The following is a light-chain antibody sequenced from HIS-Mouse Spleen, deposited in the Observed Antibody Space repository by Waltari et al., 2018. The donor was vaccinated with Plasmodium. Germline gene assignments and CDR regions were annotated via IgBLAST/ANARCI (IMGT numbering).Light chain of an antibody. J-gene: IGLJ3*02. CDR1: ALPQNS. V-gene: IGLV3-10*01. Sequence: SYDLTQPPPVSVPPRQTARIPCSGEALPQNSAYWYQQKSGQAPVLVIYEDSKRPAGIPERFSGSSSGTMATLTISGAQVEDEADYYCYSTDSSGNHRVFGGGTKLNVL. CDR3: YSTDSSGNHRV. CDR2: EDS.